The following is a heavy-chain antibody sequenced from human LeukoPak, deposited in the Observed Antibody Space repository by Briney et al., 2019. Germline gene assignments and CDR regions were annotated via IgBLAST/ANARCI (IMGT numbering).Heavy chain of an antibody. V-gene: IGHV4-38-2*02. CDR1: GYSISSGYY. CDR2: IYHSGST. Sequence: SETLSLTCTVSGYSISSGYYWGWIRQPPGKGLEWIGSIYHSGSTYYNPSLKSRVTISVDTSKNQFSLKLSSVTAADTAVYYCARVYSSGWYYFDYWGQGTLVTVSS. D-gene: IGHD6-19*01. J-gene: IGHJ4*02. CDR3: ARVYSSGWYYFDY.